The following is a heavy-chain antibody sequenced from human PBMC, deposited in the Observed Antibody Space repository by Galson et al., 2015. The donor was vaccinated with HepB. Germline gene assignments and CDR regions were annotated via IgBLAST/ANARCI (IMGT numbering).Heavy chain of an antibody. V-gene: IGHV3-30*18. D-gene: IGHD4-17*01. CDR1: GFTFTTYG. Sequence: SLRLSCAASGFTFTTYGMHWVRQAPGQGLEWVTLTSNDGSNKFYADSVKGRFTISRDNSKNTLYLQMNSLRVEDTAVYYCVKGGLGDDRKPYDYSGMDVWGQGTKVTASS. CDR3: VKGGLGDDRKPYDYSGMDV. CDR2: TSNDGSNK. J-gene: IGHJ6*02.